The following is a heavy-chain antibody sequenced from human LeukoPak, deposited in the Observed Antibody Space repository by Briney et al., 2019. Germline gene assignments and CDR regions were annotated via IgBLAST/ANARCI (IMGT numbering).Heavy chain of an antibody. CDR2: INPNSGGT. Sequence: ASVKVSCKASGYTFTGYYMHWVRQAPGQGLEWMGWINPNSGGTNYAQKFQGRVTMTRDTSISTAYMELRSLRSDDTAVYYCARRQMATDNYYYYYYMDVWGKGTTVTISS. D-gene: IGHD5-24*01. V-gene: IGHV1-2*02. CDR1: GYTFTGYY. J-gene: IGHJ6*03. CDR3: ARRQMATDNYYYYYYMDV.